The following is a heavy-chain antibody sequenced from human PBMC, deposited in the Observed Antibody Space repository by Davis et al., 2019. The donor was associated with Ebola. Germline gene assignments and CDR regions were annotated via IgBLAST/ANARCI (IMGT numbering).Heavy chain of an antibody. V-gene: IGHV4-34*01. CDR2: INHSGST. CDR1: GGSFSGYY. Sequence: MPSETLSLTCAVYGGSFSGYYWSWIRQPPGKGLEWIGEINHSGSTNYNPSLKSRVTISVDTSKNQFSLKLSSVTAADTAVYYCARFQEGLKKRLFDPWGQGTLVTVSS. CDR3: ARFQEGLKKRLFDP. J-gene: IGHJ5*02. D-gene: IGHD2-15*01.